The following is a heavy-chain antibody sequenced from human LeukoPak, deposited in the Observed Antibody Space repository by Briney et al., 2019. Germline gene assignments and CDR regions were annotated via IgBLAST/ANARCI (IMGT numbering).Heavy chain of an antibody. V-gene: IGHV3-30*02. CDR3: AKELSSTSALNAFDI. Sequence: GGSLRLSCAASGFTFSSYGMHWVRQAPGMGLEWVAFIRYDGSTKYYADSVKGRFTISRDNSKNTLYLQMNSLRAEDTAVYYCAKELSSTSALNAFDIWGQGTMVTVSS. CDR2: IRYDGSTK. J-gene: IGHJ3*02. D-gene: IGHD2-2*01. CDR1: GFTFSSYG.